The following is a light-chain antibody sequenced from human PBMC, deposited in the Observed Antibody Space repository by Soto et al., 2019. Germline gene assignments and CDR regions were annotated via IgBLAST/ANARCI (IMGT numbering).Light chain of an antibody. J-gene: IGKJ2*01. CDR1: QSVSSY. V-gene: IGKV3-11*01. CDR3: QYHTDWPPYT. CDR2: DAS. Sequence: EIVLTQSPATLSLSPGERATLSCRASQSVSSYLAWYQQKPGQAPRLLIYDASNRATGIPARFSGSGSGTDFTLTISSLEPEDFAVYYCQYHTDWPPYTFGQGTTLEI.